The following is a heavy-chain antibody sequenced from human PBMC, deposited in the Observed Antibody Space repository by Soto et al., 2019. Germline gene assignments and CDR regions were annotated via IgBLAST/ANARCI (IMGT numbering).Heavy chain of an antibody. CDR3: XXXXXXXXMDV. J-gene: IGHJ6*04. CDR1: GFTFSSYW. V-gene: IGHV3-74*01. CDR2: INXXXXXX. Sequence: EVQLVESGGGLVQPGGSLRLSCSASGFTFSSYWMHWVRQAPGKGLVWVSHINXXXXXXXYADXVRGRFTISRXNAKXXXXXXXXXXXXXXXXXXXXXXXXXXXXMDVWGKGTTVTVSS.